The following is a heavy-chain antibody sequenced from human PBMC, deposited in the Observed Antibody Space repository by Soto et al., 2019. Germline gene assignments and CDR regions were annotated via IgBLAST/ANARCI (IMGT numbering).Heavy chain of an antibody. Sequence: QVQLVESGGGVVQPGRYLRLSCAASGFTFSSYGMHWVRQAPGKGLERVAVIWDDGSNKYYADSVKGRFTISRDNSKNTLYLQVNSQRAEDTAVYYCERDRHYDGSDPSDYWGQGTLVTFSS. CDR1: GFTFSSYG. J-gene: IGHJ4*02. V-gene: IGHV3-33*01. CDR2: IWDDGSNK. D-gene: IGHD3-10*01. CDR3: ERDRHYDGSDPSDY.